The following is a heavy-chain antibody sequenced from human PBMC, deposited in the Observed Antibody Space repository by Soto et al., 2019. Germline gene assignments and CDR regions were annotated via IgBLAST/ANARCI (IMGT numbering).Heavy chain of an antibody. CDR3: ARGGIAAAGTVHYYYYGMDV. D-gene: IGHD6-13*01. J-gene: IGHJ6*02. CDR1: GYTFTSYA. CDR2: INAGNGNT. V-gene: IGHV1-3*01. Sequence: ASVKVSCKASGYTFTSYAMHWVRQAPGQRLEWMGWINAGNGNTKYSQKFQGRVTITRDTSASTAYMELSSLRSEDTAVYYCARGGIAAAGTVHYYYYGMDVWGQGTTVTV.